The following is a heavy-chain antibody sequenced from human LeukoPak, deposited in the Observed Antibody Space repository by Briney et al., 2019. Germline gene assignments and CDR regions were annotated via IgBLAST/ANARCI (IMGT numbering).Heavy chain of an antibody. CDR2: LSGSDGRT. CDR1: GFTFSNYA. V-gene: IGHV3-23*01. CDR3: AKESXXXXXGXXKXXXDY. J-gene: IGHJ4*02. Sequence: AGGSLRLSCAAYGFTFSNYAMSWVRQAPGKGLEWVSALSGSDGRTFYADSVKGRFTISRDNSKNMLYLQMNSLRAEDTALYYCAKESXXXXXGXXKXXXDYXGRGTVVIXXS.